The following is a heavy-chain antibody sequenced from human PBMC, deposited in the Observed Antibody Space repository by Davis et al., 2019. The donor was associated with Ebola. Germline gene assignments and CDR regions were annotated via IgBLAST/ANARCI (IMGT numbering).Heavy chain of an antibody. J-gene: IGHJ5*02. CDR1: GYSFTSYG. Sequence: AASVKVSCKTSGYSFTSYGISWVRQAPGRGLEWLGWISPYNGDTSDSQRVQGRVSLTTDTSTSTVYMELRSLTSDDTAMYYCALSLGYCGRTNCFSWFDPWGQGTLVTVSP. V-gene: IGHV1-18*01. D-gene: IGHD2-2*01. CDR3: ALSLGYCGRTNCFSWFDP. CDR2: ISPYNGDT.